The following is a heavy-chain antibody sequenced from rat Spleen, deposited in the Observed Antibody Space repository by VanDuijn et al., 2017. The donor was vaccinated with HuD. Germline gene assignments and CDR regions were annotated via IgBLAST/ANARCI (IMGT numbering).Heavy chain of an antibody. V-gene: IGHV5-7*01. CDR3: ARDGELGYVMDA. Sequence: EVQLVESGGGLVQPGRSLKLSCAASGFTFSDYYMAWARQAPTKGLEWVATISYDGSSTYYRDSVKGRFTISRDNAKSTLYLQMDSLRSEDTATYYCARDGELGYVMDAWGQGASVTVSS. CDR2: ISYDGSST. J-gene: IGHJ4*01. CDR1: GFTFSDYY. D-gene: IGHD1-10*01.